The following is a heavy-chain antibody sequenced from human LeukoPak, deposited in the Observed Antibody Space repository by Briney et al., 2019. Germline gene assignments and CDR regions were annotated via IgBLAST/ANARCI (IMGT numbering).Heavy chain of an antibody. V-gene: IGHV1-18*01. D-gene: IGHD5-18*01. Sequence: ASVKVSCKASDYILTYSGISWVRQAPGQGLEWMGWISGDTGRTRIPRTFQGRVTLTIDTSTTTAYMELRSLRSDDTAMYYCARDKGWGPWVETAPNFDFWGQGTLVTVSS. CDR1: DYILTYSG. CDR2: ISGDTGRT. J-gene: IGHJ4*02. CDR3: ARDKGWGPWVETAPNFDF.